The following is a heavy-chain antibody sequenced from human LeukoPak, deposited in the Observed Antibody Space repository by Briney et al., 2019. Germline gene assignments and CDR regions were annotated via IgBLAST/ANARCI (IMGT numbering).Heavy chain of an antibody. D-gene: IGHD4-17*01. J-gene: IGHJ6*02. V-gene: IGHV3-30-3*01. CDR2: ISYDGSNK. CDR3: ARENGDYHYYYGMDV. Sequence: GGSLRPSCAASGFTFSSYAMHWVRQAPGKGLEWVAVISYDGSNKYYADSVKGRFTISRDNSKNTLYLQMNSLRAEDTAVYYCARENGDYHYYYGMDVWGQGTTVTVSS. CDR1: GFTFSSYA.